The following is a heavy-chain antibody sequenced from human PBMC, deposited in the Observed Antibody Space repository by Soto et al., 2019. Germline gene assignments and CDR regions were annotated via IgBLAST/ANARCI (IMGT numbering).Heavy chain of an antibody. CDR1: GLTFSSYA. Sequence: GGSLRLSCAASGLTFSSYAMSWVRQAPGKGLEWVSAISGSGGSTYYADSVKGRFTISRDNSKNTLYLQMNSLRAEDTAVYYCTTAPYNWNPRYYGMDVWGQGTTVTVSS. CDR2: ISGSGGST. J-gene: IGHJ6*02. D-gene: IGHD1-20*01. V-gene: IGHV3-23*01. CDR3: TTAPYNWNPRYYGMDV.